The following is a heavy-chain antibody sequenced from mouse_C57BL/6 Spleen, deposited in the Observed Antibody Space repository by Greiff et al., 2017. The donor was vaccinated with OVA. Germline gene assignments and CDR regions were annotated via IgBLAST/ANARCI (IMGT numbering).Heavy chain of an antibody. CDR1: GYTFTDYN. V-gene: IGHV1-18*01. D-gene: IGHD2-1*01. CDR2: INPNNGGT. Sequence: EVQLQQSGPELVKPGASVKIPCKASGYTFTDYNMDWVKQSHGKSLEWIGDINPNNGGTIYNQKFKGKATLTVDKSSSTAYMELRSLTSEDTAVYYCARSIYYGNLGAMDYWGQGTSVTVSS. J-gene: IGHJ4*01. CDR3: ARSIYYGNLGAMDY.